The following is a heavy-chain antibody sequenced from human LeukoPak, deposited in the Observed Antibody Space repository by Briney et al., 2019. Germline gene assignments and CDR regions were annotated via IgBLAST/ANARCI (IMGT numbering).Heavy chain of an antibody. J-gene: IGHJ4*02. D-gene: IGHD6-19*01. Sequence: ASVKVSCKASGYTFTSYGISWVRQAPGQGLEWMGWISAYNGNTNYAQKLQGRVTMTTDTSTSTAYMELRSLRSDDTAVYYCAKDRDSSGWYYFDYWGQGTLVTVSS. CDR2: ISAYNGNT. V-gene: IGHV1-18*01. CDR1: GYTFTSYG. CDR3: AKDRDSSGWYYFDY.